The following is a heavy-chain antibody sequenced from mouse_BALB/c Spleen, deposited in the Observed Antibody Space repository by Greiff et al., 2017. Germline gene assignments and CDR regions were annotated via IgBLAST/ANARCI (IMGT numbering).Heavy chain of an antibody. V-gene: IGHV5-6-2*01. CDR3: ARQLGYAMDY. J-gene: IGHJ4*01. Sequence: EVMLVESGGGLVKLGGSLKLSCAASGFTFSSYYMSWVRQTPEKRLELVAAINSNGGSTYYPDTVKGRFTISRDNAKNTLYLQMSSLKSEDTALYYCARQLGYAMDYWGQGTSVTVSS. CDR1: GFTFSSYY. D-gene: IGHD3-1*01. CDR2: INSNGGST.